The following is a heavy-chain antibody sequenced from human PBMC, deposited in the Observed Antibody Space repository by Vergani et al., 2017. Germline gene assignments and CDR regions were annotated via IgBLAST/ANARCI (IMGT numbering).Heavy chain of an antibody. CDR2: ISWNSGSI. Sequence: EVQLVESGGGLVQPGRSLRLSCAASGFTFDDYAMHWVRQAPGKGLEWVSGISWNSGSIGYADSVKGRFTISRDNAKNSLYLQMNSLRAEDTAVYYCAKDGVAYYYDSSGYYRPTNWFDPWGQGTLVTVSS. J-gene: IGHJ5*02. CDR3: AKDGVAYYYDSSGYYRPTNWFDP. V-gene: IGHV3-9*01. CDR1: GFTFDDYA. D-gene: IGHD3-22*01.